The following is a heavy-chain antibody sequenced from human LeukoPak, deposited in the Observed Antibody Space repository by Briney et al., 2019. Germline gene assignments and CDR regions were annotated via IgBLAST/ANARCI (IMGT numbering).Heavy chain of an antibody. CDR3: ASLVGGVFWSGYYTEDY. D-gene: IGHD3-3*01. CDR1: GYTFTSYD. CDR2: MNPNSGNT. Sequence: ASVKVSCKASGYTFTSYDINGVRQATGQGLEWMGWMNPNSGNTGYAQKFQGRVTMTRNTSISTAYMELSSLRSEDTAVYYCASLVGGVFWSGYYTEDYWGQGTLVTVSS. J-gene: IGHJ4*02. V-gene: IGHV1-8*01.